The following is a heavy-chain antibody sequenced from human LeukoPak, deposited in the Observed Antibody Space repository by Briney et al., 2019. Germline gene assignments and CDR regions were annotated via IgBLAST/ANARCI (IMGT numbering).Heavy chain of an antibody. D-gene: IGHD3-22*01. CDR2: IYYSGST. V-gene: IGHV4-61*01. J-gene: IGHJ4*02. Sequence: SETLSLTCTVSGGSVSSGSYYWSWIRQPPGKGLEWIGYIYYSGSTNYNPSLKSRVTISVDTSKNQFSLKLSSVTAADTAVYYCARGTQYYYDSSGYHLDYWGQGTLVTVSS. CDR3: ARGTQYYYDSSGYHLDY. CDR1: GGSVSSGSYY.